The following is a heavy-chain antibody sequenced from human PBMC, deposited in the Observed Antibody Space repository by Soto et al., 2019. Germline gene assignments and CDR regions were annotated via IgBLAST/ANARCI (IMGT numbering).Heavy chain of an antibody. D-gene: IGHD2-15*01. J-gene: IGHJ4*02. CDR1: GYTFTSYG. CDR3: ARVASVVAAEGRVDY. CDR2: ISAYNGNT. Sequence: QVQLVQSGAEVKNPGSSVKVSCKASGYTFTSYGISWVRQAPGQGLEWMGWISAYNGNTNYAQKLQGRVTMTTDTSTSTAYMELRSLRSDDTAVYYCARVASVVAAEGRVDYWGQGTLVTVSS. V-gene: IGHV1-18*01.